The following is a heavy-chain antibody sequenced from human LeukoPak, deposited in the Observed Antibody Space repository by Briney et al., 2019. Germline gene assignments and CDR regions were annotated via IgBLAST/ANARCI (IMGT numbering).Heavy chain of an antibody. Sequence: GGSLRLSCAASGFTFSDYYMNWIRQAPGKGLEWVSYISNSGSTIYYADSVKGRFTISRDNAKNSLYLQMNSLRAEDTAVYYCANAVGGYRPNHFDYWGQGTLVTVSS. V-gene: IGHV3-11*01. J-gene: IGHJ4*02. D-gene: IGHD3-22*01. CDR3: ANAVGGYRPNHFDY. CDR2: ISNSGSTI. CDR1: GFTFSDYY.